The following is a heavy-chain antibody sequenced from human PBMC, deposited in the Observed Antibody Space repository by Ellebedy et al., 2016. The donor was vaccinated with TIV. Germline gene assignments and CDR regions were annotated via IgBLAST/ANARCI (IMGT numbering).Heavy chain of an antibody. D-gene: IGHD5-12*01. CDR3: ARHRERGGYHYGWFDP. V-gene: IGHV5-10-1*01. CDR2: IDPSDSYT. Sequence: GESLKISCKGSRYSFTSYWISWVRQMPGKGLAWMGRIDPSDSYTNYSPSFQGHVPISADKSITTAYLQWSSLKASDTAMYYCARHRERGGYHYGWFDPWGQGTLVTVSS. CDR1: RYSFTSYW. J-gene: IGHJ5*02.